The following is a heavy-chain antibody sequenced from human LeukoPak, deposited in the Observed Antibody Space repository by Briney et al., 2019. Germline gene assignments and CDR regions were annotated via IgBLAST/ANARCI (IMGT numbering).Heavy chain of an antibody. Sequence: GGPLRLSCAASGFTFSSYGMHWVRQAPGKGLEWVAVISYDGSNKYYADSVKGRFTISRDNSKNTLYLQMNSLRAEDTAVYYCAVVNYYDSNGPPDYWGQGTLVTVSS. V-gene: IGHV3-30*03. CDR2: ISYDGSNK. CDR3: AVVNYYDSNGPPDY. J-gene: IGHJ4*02. CDR1: GFTFSSYG. D-gene: IGHD3-22*01.